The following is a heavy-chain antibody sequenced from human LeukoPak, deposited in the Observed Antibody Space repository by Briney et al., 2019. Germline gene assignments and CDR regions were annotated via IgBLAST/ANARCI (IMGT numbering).Heavy chain of an antibody. V-gene: IGHV3-21*01. J-gene: IGHJ3*02. CDR1: GFTFSSYS. D-gene: IGHD6-19*01. CDR3: ARDYFAVANNGDGFDI. CDR2: ISSSNSYI. Sequence: GGSLRLSCAASGFTFSSYSMNWVRQAPGKGLEGVSSISSSNSYIYYADSVKGRFNIYRDNAKNSLYLQMNRLRAEDTAVYYCARDYFAVANNGDGFDIWGQGTMVTISS.